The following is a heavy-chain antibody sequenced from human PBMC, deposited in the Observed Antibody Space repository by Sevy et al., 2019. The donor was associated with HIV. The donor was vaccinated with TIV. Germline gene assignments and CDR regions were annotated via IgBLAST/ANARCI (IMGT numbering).Heavy chain of an antibody. J-gene: IGHJ4*02. D-gene: IGHD7-27*01. CDR2: FKSETDGGTT. CDR1: GFTFSHAW. V-gene: IGHV3-15*01. Sequence: GGSLRLSCAASGFTFSHAWMSWVRQAPGKGLEWVGHFKSETDGGTTDYAAAVRGRFTISRDDLKHTLYLQMDSLKTEDTALYYCTTYPTGDFYYFDYWGLGTLVTVSS. CDR3: TTYPTGDFYYFDY.